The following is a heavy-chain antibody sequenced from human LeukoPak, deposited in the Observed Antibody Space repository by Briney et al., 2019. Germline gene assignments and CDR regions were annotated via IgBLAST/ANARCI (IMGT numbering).Heavy chain of an antibody. V-gene: IGHV3-43D*03. Sequence: GGSLRLSCEASGFTFHNYAMHWVRQSPGKGLEWVSLITWDGGLTYYADFVQGRFTISRDNAKNSLYLQITSLRAEDTAVYYCARGSDNYYYYQYMDVWGKGTTVTVSS. D-gene: IGHD3-9*01. CDR1: GFTFHNYA. J-gene: IGHJ6*03. CDR2: ITWDGGLT. CDR3: ARGSDNYYYYQYMDV.